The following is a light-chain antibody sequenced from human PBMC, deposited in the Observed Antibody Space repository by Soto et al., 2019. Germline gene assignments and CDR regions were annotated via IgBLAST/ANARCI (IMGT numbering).Light chain of an antibody. CDR1: QSVSRN. Sequence: ETVMTQSPATLSVSPGERATLSCRASQSVSRNLAWYQHKPGQAPRLLIYGASTRATGIPVRFSGSGSGTEFTLTISSLQSEDFAVYYCRQYNDWPPLTFGGGTKVDIK. J-gene: IGKJ4*01. CDR3: RQYNDWPPLT. CDR2: GAS. V-gene: IGKV3-15*01.